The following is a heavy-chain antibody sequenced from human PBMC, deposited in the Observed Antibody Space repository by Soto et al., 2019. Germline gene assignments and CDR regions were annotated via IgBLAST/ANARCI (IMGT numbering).Heavy chain of an antibody. CDR1: GFSLSTSGVG. Sequence: QITLKESGPTLVKPTQTLTLTCTFSGFSLSTSGVGVGWIRQPPGKALEWLALIYWDDDKRYSPSLKSRLTITKDTSKNQVVLTMTNMDPVDTATYYCAHSIEYSSSWHGLLFDYWGQGTLVTVSS. CDR3: AHSIEYSSSWHGLLFDY. V-gene: IGHV2-5*02. CDR2: IYWDDDK. J-gene: IGHJ4*02. D-gene: IGHD6-13*01.